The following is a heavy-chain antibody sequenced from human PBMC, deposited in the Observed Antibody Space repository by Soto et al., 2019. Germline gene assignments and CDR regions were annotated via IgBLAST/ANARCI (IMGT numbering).Heavy chain of an antibody. CDR3: ARDFSGYVMGYYGMDV. V-gene: IGHV3-48*02. D-gene: IGHD3-22*01. Sequence: GGSLRLSCAASGFTFSSYAMSWVRQAPGKGLEWVSYISSSSSSIYYADSVKGRFTISRDNAKNSLYLQMNSLRDEDTAVYYCARDFSGYVMGYYGMDVWGQGTTVTVSS. CDR2: ISSSSSSI. CDR1: GFTFSSYA. J-gene: IGHJ6*02.